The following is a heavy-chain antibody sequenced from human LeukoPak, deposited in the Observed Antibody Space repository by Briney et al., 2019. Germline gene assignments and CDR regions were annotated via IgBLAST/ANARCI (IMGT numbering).Heavy chain of an antibody. CDR3: ARRNGGMGGYFD. Sequence: SETLSLTCTVSGGSISNYWSWIRQPAGKGLEWIGRIYTSGSTNYNPSLKSRVTMSVDTSKNQFSLKLSSVTAADTAVYYCARRNGGMGGYFDWGQGTLVTVSS. CDR1: GGSISNY. J-gene: IGHJ4*02. D-gene: IGHD1-26*01. CDR2: IYTSGST. V-gene: IGHV4-4*07.